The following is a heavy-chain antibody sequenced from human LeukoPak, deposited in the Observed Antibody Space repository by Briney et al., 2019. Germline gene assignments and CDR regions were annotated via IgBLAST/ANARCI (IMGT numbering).Heavy chain of an antibody. Sequence: PGGSLRLSCAASGFTFSGYWMTWVRQAPGKGLEWVANINQDGSGKYYVDSVKGRFTISRDNAKNSLYLQMNSLRAEDTAVYYCARDVDYDSSGYYDDYWGQGTLVTVSS. J-gene: IGHJ4*02. CDR1: GFTFSGYW. V-gene: IGHV3-7*03. D-gene: IGHD3-22*01. CDR3: ARDVDYDSSGYYDDY. CDR2: INQDGSGK.